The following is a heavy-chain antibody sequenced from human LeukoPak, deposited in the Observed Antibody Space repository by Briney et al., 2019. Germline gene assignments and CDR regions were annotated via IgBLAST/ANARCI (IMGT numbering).Heavy chain of an antibody. CDR1: GFTFSTYA. CDR2: ITGTGGT. V-gene: IGHV3-23*01. CDR3: AKTMGLIDHDY. D-gene: IGHD3-16*01. J-gene: IGHJ4*02. Sequence: GGSLRLSCAASGFTFSTYAMSWVRQAPGKGLEWLSTITGTGGTYYADSVRGRFTISRDNSKNTLYLQMNSLRAEDTAVYYCAKTMGLIDHDYWGQGTLVTVSS.